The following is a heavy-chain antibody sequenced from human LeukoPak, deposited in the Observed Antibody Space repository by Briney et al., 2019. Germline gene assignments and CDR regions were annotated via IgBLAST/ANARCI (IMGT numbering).Heavy chain of an antibody. CDR3: ARGRVGFCGGGSCSDFDY. V-gene: IGHV1-3*01. D-gene: IGHD2-15*01. CDR2: INAGNGNI. J-gene: IGHJ4*02. Sequence: ALVKVSCKASGYTFTSYVIHWVRQAPGQRLEWMGWINAGNGNIRYSQEFQATVTMTTDTSTTTAYMELRSLRSDDTAVYYCARGRVGFCGGGSCSDFDYWGQGTLVSVSS. CDR1: GYTFTSYV.